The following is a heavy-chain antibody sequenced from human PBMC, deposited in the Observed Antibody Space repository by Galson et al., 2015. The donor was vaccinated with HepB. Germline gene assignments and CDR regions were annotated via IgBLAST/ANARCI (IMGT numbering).Heavy chain of an antibody. CDR3: AKVSQALYYYDSTRAFDY. CDR1: GFTFSSYA. J-gene: IGHJ4*02. V-gene: IGHV3-23*01. Sequence: SLRLSCAASGFTFSSYAMSWVRQAPGKGLEWVSAISGSGGSTYYADSVKGRFTISRDNSKNTLYLQMNSLRAEDTAVYYCAKVSQALYYYDSTRAFDYWGQGTLVTVSS. D-gene: IGHD3-22*01. CDR2: ISGSGGST.